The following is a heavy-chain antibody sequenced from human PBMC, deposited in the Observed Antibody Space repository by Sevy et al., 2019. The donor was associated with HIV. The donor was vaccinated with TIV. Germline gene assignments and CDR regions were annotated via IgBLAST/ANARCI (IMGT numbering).Heavy chain of an antibody. CDR3: VREAANVRYFDY. D-gene: IGHD3-10*02. V-gene: IGHV3-21*01. CDR2: IRGSGSYI. CDR1: GFAFSTYS. J-gene: IGHJ4*02. Sequence: GGSLRLSCAASGFAFSTYSINWVRQAPGKGLEWVSSIRGSGSYIYYADSVQGRVAISRDNAKSSLYLQMNSLGAEDTAVYYCVREAANVRYFDYWGQGTLVTVSS.